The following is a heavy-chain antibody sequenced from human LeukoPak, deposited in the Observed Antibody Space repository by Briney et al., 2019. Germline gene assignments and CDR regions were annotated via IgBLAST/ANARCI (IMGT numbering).Heavy chain of an antibody. D-gene: IGHD6-19*01. J-gene: IGHJ3*02. Sequence: SETLSLTCTVSGGSISSYYWGWTRQPPGKGLEWIGYIYYSGSTNYNPSLKSRVTISVDTSKNQFSLKLSSVTAADTAVYYCARAKQWLVHDAFDIWGQGTMVTVSS. CDR1: GGSISSYY. CDR3: ARAKQWLVHDAFDI. V-gene: IGHV4-59*01. CDR2: IYYSGST.